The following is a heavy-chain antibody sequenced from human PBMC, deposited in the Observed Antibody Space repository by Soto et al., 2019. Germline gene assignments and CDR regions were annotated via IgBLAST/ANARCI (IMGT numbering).Heavy chain of an antibody. V-gene: IGHV4-31*03. J-gene: IGHJ4*02. D-gene: IGHD3-16*01. Sequence: QVQLQESGPGLVKPSQTLSLTCTVSGGSISSGGYYWSWIRQHPGKGLEWIGYIYYSGSIYYNPSLRSRVTISVDTSKNQFSLKLSSVTAADTAVYYCARTNKVGSKYFDYWGQGTLVTVSS. CDR1: GGSISSGGYY. CDR2: IYYSGSI. CDR3: ARTNKVGSKYFDY.